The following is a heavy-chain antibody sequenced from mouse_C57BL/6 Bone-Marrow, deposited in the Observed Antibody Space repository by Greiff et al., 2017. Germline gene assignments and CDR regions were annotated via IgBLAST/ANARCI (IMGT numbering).Heavy chain of an antibody. J-gene: IGHJ3*01. V-gene: IGHV1-82*01. Sequence: QVMLQQSGPELVKPGDSVKISCMASGYAFSSSWMNWVKQRPGKGLEWIGRIYPGDGDTTYNGKFKGKATLTADKSSSTAYMKLISLSSEDSAVYFCARSLSLRTAWFADWGQGTLVTVSA. CDR1: GYAFSSSW. CDR2: IYPGDGDT. CDR3: ARSLSLRTAWFAD. D-gene: IGHD3-2*02.